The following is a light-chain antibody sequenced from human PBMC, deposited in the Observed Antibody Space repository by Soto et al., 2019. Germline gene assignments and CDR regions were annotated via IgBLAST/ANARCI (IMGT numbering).Light chain of an antibody. CDR3: QQYNNWPLT. Sequence: EIEMTQSPATLSVSPGERATLSCRASQSVSSNLAWYQQKPGQAPRLLIYGASTRATGIPPSFSGSGSGTEFTLTISSLQSEDFAVYYCQQYNNWPLTFGQGTKVEIK. CDR1: QSVSSN. CDR2: GAS. V-gene: IGKV3-15*01. J-gene: IGKJ1*01.